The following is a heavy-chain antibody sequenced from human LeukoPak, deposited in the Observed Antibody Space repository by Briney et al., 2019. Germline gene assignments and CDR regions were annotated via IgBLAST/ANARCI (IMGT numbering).Heavy chain of an antibody. D-gene: IGHD2-2*02. CDR1: GVTFSSHV. CDR2: ISSSSSTI. V-gene: IGHV3-48*01. J-gene: IGHJ6*03. Sequence: GGSLRLSCVVSGVTFSSHVMSWVRQAPGKGLEWVSYISSSSSTIYYADSVKGRFTISRDNAKNSLYLQMNSLRAEDTAVYYCARVVRAYCSSTSCYKGGSYYYYYMDVWGKGTTDTVSS. CDR3: ARVVRAYCSSTSCYKGGSYYYYYMDV.